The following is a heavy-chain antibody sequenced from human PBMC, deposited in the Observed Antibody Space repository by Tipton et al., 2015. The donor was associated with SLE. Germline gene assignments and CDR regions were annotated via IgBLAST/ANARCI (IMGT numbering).Heavy chain of an antibody. D-gene: IGHD6-13*01. CDR2: IYYSGST. J-gene: IGHJ5*01. V-gene: IGHV4-39*01. CDR1: GGSISSSSYY. Sequence: TLSLTCAVSGGSISSSSYYWGWIRHPPGKGLEWIGSIYYSGSTYYNPSLESRVTISVDTSNNQFSLKLNSVTAADTAVCFCARYHLKSWYEFDSWGQGTLVTVSS. CDR3: ARYHLKSWYEFDS.